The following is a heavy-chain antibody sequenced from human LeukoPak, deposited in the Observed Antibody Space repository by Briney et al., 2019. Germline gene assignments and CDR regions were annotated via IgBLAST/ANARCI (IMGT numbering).Heavy chain of an antibody. D-gene: IGHD1-26*01. Sequence: ASVKVSCKTSGYTFTSYYIHWVRQAPGQGLVWMGIINPSSGATNYAQKFQGRVTMTRDTSTSTVYMELSSQRSEDTAVYYCARATNFYYYYGMDVWGQGTTVTVSS. CDR2: INPSSGAT. V-gene: IGHV1-46*01. CDR1: GYTFTSYY. J-gene: IGHJ6*02. CDR3: ARATNFYYYYGMDV.